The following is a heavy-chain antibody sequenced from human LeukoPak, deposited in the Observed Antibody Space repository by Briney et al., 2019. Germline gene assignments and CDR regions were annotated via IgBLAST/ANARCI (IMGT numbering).Heavy chain of an antibody. CDR3: AKDPYSNYDYYYYGMDV. Sequence: GGSLRLSCAASGFTFSSYAMSWVRQAPGKGLEWVSAISGSGGSTYYADSVKSRFTISRDNSKNTLYLQMNSLRAEDTAVYYCAKDPYSNYDYYYYGMDVWGKGTTVTVSS. CDR1: GFTFSSYA. D-gene: IGHD4-11*01. J-gene: IGHJ6*04. V-gene: IGHV3-23*01. CDR2: ISGSGGST.